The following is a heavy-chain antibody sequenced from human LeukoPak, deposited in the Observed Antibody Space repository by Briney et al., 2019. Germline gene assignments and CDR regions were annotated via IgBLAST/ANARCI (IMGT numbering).Heavy chain of an antibody. Sequence: PGGSLRLSCAASGFTFSSYSMNWVRQAPGKGLEWVSSLSSSSSYIYYADSVKGRFTISGDNAKNSLYLQMNSLRAGDTAVYYCARDWGYYYFDYWGQGTLVTVSS. V-gene: IGHV3-21*01. D-gene: IGHD5-18*01. CDR2: LSSSSSYI. CDR1: GFTFSSYS. J-gene: IGHJ4*02. CDR3: ARDWGYYYFDY.